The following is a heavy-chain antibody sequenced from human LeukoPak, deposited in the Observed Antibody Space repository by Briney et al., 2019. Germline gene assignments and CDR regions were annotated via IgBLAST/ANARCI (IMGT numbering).Heavy chain of an antibody. D-gene: IGHD5-18*01. V-gene: IGHV3-30*02. Sequence: GGSLRLSCAASGLRFSNYGMHWVRQAPGKGLEWVAFIRFDGSSKYFADSVKGRFIISRDNFQNTLILQMNDLKVEDTAVYYCAKVRVDTAMVDAFDIWGQGTRVVVSS. CDR2: IRFDGSSK. CDR3: AKVRVDTAMVDAFDI. CDR1: GLRFSNYG. J-gene: IGHJ3*02.